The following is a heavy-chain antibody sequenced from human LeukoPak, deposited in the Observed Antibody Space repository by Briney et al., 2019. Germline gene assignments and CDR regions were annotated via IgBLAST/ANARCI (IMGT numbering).Heavy chain of an antibody. J-gene: IGHJ6*03. CDR2: INPNSGGT. D-gene: IGHD3-10*01. CDR3: ARDSGSGYYYYYYMDV. CDR1: GYTFTDYY. Sequence: ASVKVSCKTSGYTFTDYYMHWVRQAPGQGLECMGWINPNSGGTNYAQKFQGRVTMTRDTSISTAYMELSRLRSDDTAVYYCARDSGSGYYYYYYMDVWGKGTTVTVSS. V-gene: IGHV1-2*02.